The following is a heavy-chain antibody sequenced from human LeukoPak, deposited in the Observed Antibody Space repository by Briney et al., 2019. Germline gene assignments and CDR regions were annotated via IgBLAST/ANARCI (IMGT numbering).Heavy chain of an antibody. D-gene: IGHD3-22*01. CDR3: ARRYYYDSSGFDY. CDR2: INSDGSST. Sequence: PGRSLRLSCAASGFTFSSYAMHWVRQAPGKGLVWVSRINSDGSSTSYADSVKGRFTISRDNAKNTLYLQMNSLRAEDTAVYYCARRYYYDSSGFDYWGQGTLVTVSS. V-gene: IGHV3-74*01. J-gene: IGHJ4*02. CDR1: GFTFSSYA.